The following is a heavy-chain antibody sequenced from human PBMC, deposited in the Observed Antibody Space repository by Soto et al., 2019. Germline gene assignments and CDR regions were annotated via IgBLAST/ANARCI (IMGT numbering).Heavy chain of an antibody. CDR1: VYSLTELS. D-gene: IGHD5-18*01. CDR2: FDREDGDT. Sequence: GASVKVSCKVSVYSLTELSIHWVRQAPGKGLEWMGGFDREDGDTIYARKFQGRVTMTGGTSTDTAYMEMISLRSEDTAVYYCVGRRGYSYGFDPWGQGTLVTVSS. J-gene: IGHJ5*02. V-gene: IGHV1-24*01. CDR3: VGRRGYSYGFDP.